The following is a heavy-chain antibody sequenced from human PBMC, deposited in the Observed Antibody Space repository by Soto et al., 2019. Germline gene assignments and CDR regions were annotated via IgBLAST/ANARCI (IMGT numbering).Heavy chain of an antibody. CDR1: GGTFSSYA. J-gene: IGHJ4*02. CDR3: AFAVGDYPSFLGY. D-gene: IGHD4-17*01. Sequence: ASVKVSCKASGGTFSSYAIGWVRQAPGQGLEWMGGIIPIFGTANYAQKFQGRVTITADESTSTAYMELSSLRSEDTAVYYCAFAVGDYPSFLGYWGQGTLVTVSS. CDR2: IIPIFGTA. V-gene: IGHV1-69*13.